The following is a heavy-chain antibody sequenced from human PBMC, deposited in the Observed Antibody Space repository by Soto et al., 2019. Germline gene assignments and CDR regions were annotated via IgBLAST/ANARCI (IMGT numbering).Heavy chain of an antibody. J-gene: IGHJ5*02. CDR3: ARGPGYGSGSYYKDSSGFSLWFIKYNWFDP. CDR1: GFTFSSYS. CDR2: ISSSSSYI. V-gene: IGHV3-21*01. D-gene: IGHD3-10*01. Sequence: GGSLRLSCAASGFTFSSYSMNWVRQAPGKGLEWVSSISSSSSYIYYADSVKGRFTISRDNAKNSLYLQMNSLRAEDTAVYYCARGPGYGSGSYYKDSSGFSLWFIKYNWFDPWGQGTLVTVSS.